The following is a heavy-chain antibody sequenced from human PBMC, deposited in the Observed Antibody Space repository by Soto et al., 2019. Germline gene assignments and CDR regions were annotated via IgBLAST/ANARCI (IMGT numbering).Heavy chain of an antibody. CDR3: ARARQCNDLEFAP. D-gene: IGHD3-16*01. J-gene: IGHJ5*02. CDR1: GDSISRGAYY. V-gene: IGHV4-31*03. Sequence: QVQLQESGPGLVKPSQTLSLTCTVPGDSISRGAYYWTWIRQDPVTGLEWVGNISNSGRTYYNPSLKSRLTISLATTENQFSLKLTSVTAADTAMYYCARARQCNDLEFAPWRRGPLVTASS. CDR2: ISNSGRT.